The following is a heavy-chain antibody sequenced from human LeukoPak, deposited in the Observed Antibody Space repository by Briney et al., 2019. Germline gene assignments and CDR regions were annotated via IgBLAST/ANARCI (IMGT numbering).Heavy chain of an antibody. D-gene: IGHD2-15*01. CDR3: ATAQHCSGGTCYAWTDAFHV. CDR2: VHLNGGGT. V-gene: IGHV1-2*02. J-gene: IGHJ3*01. Sequence: ASVKVSCTASGHIFTVDSIHWVRQAPGQGLEWLGWVHLNGGGTYRAQKFQDRVTMTKGSSISTASMELSGLTSDDTAVYYCATAQHCSGGTCYAWTDAFHVWGQGTMVIVSS. CDR1: GHIFTVDS.